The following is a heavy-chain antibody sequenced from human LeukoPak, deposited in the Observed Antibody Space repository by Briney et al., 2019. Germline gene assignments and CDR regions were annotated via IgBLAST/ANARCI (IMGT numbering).Heavy chain of an antibody. CDR1: GFTFSSYS. J-gene: IGHJ3*02. Sequence: GGSLRLSCAASGFTFSSYSMNWVRQAPGKGLEGVSSISSSSSYIYYADSVKGRFTISRDNAKNSLYLQMNSLRAEDTAVYYCARVRGSLLTDAFDIWGQGTMVTVSS. CDR2: ISSSSSYI. D-gene: IGHD2-15*01. CDR3: ARVRGSLLTDAFDI. V-gene: IGHV3-21*01.